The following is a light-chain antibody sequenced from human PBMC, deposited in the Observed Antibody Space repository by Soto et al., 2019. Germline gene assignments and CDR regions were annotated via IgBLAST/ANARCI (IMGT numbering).Light chain of an antibody. CDR2: VNSDGSH. Sequence: QLVLTQSPSASASLGASVKLTCSLGSGHSYYAIAWHQQQPERGPRYLMKVNSDGSHTKGDGIPDRFSGSSSGAERYLTISSLQSEDEADYYCQTWGAGFRVFGGGTKLTVL. J-gene: IGLJ3*02. CDR3: QTWGAGFRV. V-gene: IGLV4-69*01. CDR1: SGHSYYA.